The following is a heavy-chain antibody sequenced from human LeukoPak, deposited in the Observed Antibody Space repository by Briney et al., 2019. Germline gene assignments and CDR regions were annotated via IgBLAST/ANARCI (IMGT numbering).Heavy chain of an antibody. CDR2: ISYDGSNK. D-gene: IGHD5/OR15-5a*01. V-gene: IGHV3-30*04. CDR3: AREVSGFDY. J-gene: IGHJ4*02. Sequence: GGSLRLSCAASGFTFSSYAMHWVRQAPGKGLEWVAVISYDGSNKYYADSVKGRFTISRDNSKNTLYLQMNSLRAEDTAVYSSAREVSGFDYWGQGTLVTVSS. CDR1: GFTFSSYA.